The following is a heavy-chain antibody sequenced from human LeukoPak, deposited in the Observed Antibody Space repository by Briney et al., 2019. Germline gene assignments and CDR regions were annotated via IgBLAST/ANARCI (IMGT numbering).Heavy chain of an antibody. D-gene: IGHD6-19*01. V-gene: IGHV4-39*01. J-gene: IGHJ4*02. CDR2: IYYSGST. CDR1: GGSISSGDYY. CDR3: ASLVAGTWGTDY. Sequence: SETLSLTCTVSGGSISSGDYYWSWIRQPPGKGLEWIGSIYYSGSTYYNPSLKSRVTISVHTSNNQFSLRLRSVTAADTAVYYCASLVAGTWGTDYWGQGTLVTVSS.